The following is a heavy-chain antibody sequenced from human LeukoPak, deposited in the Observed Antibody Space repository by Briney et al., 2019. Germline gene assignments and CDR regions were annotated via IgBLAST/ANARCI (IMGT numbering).Heavy chain of an antibody. CDR1: GGSISSYY. Sequence: SETLSLTCTVSGGSISSYYWSWIRQPPGKGLEWIGYIYYSGSTNYNPSLKSRVTISVDTSKNQFSLKLSFVTAADTAVYYCARDSTGDYGVETDAFDIWGQGTMVTVSS. CDR2: IYYSGST. V-gene: IGHV4-59*01. CDR3: ARDSTGDYGVETDAFDI. D-gene: IGHD4/OR15-4a*01. J-gene: IGHJ3*02.